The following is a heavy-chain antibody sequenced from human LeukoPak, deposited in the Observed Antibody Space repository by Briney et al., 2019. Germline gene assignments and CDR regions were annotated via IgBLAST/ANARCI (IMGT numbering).Heavy chain of an antibody. J-gene: IGHJ6*03. Sequence: SVKVSCKASGGTFSGYAISWVRQAPGQGLEWMGGIIPIFGTANYAQKFQGRVTITADESTSTAYMELSSLRSEDTAVYYCARDQGSGYYRDYYYYMDVWGKGTTVTVSS. D-gene: IGHD3-22*01. CDR2: IIPIFGTA. CDR1: GGTFSGYA. V-gene: IGHV1-69*13. CDR3: ARDQGSGYYRDYYYYMDV.